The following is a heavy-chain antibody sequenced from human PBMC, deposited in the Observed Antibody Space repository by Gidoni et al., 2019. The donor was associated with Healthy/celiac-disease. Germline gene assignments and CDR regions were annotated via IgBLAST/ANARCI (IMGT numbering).Heavy chain of an antibody. V-gene: IGHV3-9*01. CDR3: ARKMPGITMMTRGNAFDV. CDR2: ISWNRNTI. CDR1: GFTFDDYA. J-gene: IGHJ3*01. Sequence: EVQLVESGGGLVQHGRSRRLSCAASGFTFDDYAMHWVRQPPGKGLEWVSGISWNRNTIAYADSVKGRFAISRDNAKNSLYLQMDSLRAEDTALYYCARKMPGITMMTRGNAFDVWGQGTMVTVSS. D-gene: IGHD3-22*01.